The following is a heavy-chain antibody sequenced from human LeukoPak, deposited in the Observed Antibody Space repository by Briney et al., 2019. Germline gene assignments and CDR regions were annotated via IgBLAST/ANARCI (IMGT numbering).Heavy chain of an antibody. D-gene: IGHD4-23*01. CDR2: ISGSGSTI. CDR1: GFTFSSYE. J-gene: IGHJ4*02. CDR3: ARDSVVNLDY. V-gene: IGHV3-48*03. Sequence: GGSLRLSCAASGFTFSSYEMNWVRQAPGKGLEWVSYISGSGSTIYYADSVKGRFTISRDNAKNSLYLQMNSLRAEDTAVYYCARDSVVNLDYWGQGTLVTVSS.